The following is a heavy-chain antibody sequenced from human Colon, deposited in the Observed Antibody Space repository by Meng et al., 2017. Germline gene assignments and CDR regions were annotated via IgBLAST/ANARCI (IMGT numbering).Heavy chain of an antibody. J-gene: IGHJ3*01. V-gene: IGHV3-23*01. Sequence: YAMSYVIQSAGKGLGRVSGVRGGVVDIFCVDTVEGRFDISRDDSKDTLFLQMYSLRIEDTAVYYGAKDRESYNGVWDGFDVWGQGTMVTVSS. D-gene: IGHD3-10*01. CDR3: AKDRESYNGVWDGFDV. CDR2: VRGGVVDI. CDR1: YA.